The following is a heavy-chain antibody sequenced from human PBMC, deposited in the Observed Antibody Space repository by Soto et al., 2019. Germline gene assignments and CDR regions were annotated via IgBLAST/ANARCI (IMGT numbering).Heavy chain of an antibody. D-gene: IGHD1-1*01. CDR2: IYHSGAT. Sequence: PXATVSLTFAVSGDSITNSNWWSWVRQAPGKGLEWIGEIYHSGATTYNPSLKSRATISVDPSNNHFSLKLTSVTAADTAVYFCERDLGTGTDYWGQGTLVTVSS. V-gene: IGHV4-4*01. CDR3: ERDLGTGTDY. J-gene: IGHJ4*02. CDR1: GDSITNSNW.